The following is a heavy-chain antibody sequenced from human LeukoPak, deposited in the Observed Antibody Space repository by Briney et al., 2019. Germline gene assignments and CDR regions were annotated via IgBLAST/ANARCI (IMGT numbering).Heavy chain of an antibody. V-gene: IGHV3-7*01. CDR3: ARGGYTSSYYWIF. Sequence: GGSLRLSCAASGFIFSNYWMTWVRQAPGKGPEWVATIKKDGSEKYYVDSVKGRFAISRDNAENSLFLQMNSLTAEDTAVYYRARGGYTSSYYWIFWGQGTLVTVSS. CDR2: IKKDGSEK. D-gene: IGHD1-20*01. J-gene: IGHJ4*02. CDR1: GFIFSNYW.